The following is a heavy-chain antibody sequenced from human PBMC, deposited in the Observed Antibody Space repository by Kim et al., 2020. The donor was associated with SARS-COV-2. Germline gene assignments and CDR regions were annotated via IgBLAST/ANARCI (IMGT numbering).Heavy chain of an antibody. CDR1: GFTFSSYG. D-gene: IGHD3-10*01. Sequence: GGSLRLSCAASGFTFSSYGMHWVRQAPGKGLEWVAVISYDGSNKYYADSVKGRFTISRDNSKNTLYLQMNSLRAEDTAVYYCAKDPHPWTSRGDSWFDPWGQGTLVTVSS. CDR3: AKDPHPWTSRGDSWFDP. CDR2: ISYDGSNK. J-gene: IGHJ5*02. V-gene: IGHV3-30*18.